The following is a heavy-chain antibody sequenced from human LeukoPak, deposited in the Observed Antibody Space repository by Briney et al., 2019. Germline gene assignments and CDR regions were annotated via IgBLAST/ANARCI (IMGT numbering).Heavy chain of an antibody. J-gene: IGHJ3*02. CDR2: IYYSGST. D-gene: IGHD6-13*01. CDR1: GGSISSYS. Sequence: SETLSLTCTVSGGSISSYSWSWIRQPPGKGLEWIGYIYYSGSTNYSPSLKSRVTMSVDTSKNQFSLKLSSVTAADTAVYYCARDEPDSSSWYGDAFDIWGQGTMVTVSS. V-gene: IGHV4-59*12. CDR3: ARDEPDSSSWYGDAFDI.